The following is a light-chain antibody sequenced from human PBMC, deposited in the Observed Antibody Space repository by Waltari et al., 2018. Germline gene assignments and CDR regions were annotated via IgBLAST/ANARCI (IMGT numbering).Light chain of an antibody. Sequence: DIQMTQSPSSLPASVGYSVTITSRAGQTITNSLNWYQQKPGRAPNLLIYAASSLHSGVPSRFSGTGSGTDFTLTISSLQPEDFATYYCQQTDTTPWTFGQGTRLEIK. CDR1: QTITNS. CDR2: AAS. V-gene: IGKV1-39*01. J-gene: IGKJ1*01. CDR3: QQTDTTPWT.